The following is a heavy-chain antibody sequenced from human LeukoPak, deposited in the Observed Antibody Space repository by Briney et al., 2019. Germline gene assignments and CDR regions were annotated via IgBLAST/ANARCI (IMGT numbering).Heavy chain of an antibody. D-gene: IGHD6-19*01. CDR3: AKDDSGWYNYFDY. Sequence: PGRSLRLSCAASGFTFSSYGMHWVRQAPGKGLEWVAVISYDGSNKYYADSVKGRFTISRDNSKNTLYLQMNSLRAEDTAVYYCAKDDSGWYNYFDYWGQGTLVTVSS. J-gene: IGHJ4*02. CDR2: ISYDGSNK. CDR1: GFTFSSYG. V-gene: IGHV3-30*18.